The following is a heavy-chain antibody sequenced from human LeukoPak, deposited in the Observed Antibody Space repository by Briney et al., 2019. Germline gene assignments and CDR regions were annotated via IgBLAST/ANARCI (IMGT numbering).Heavy chain of an antibody. CDR1: GGSISSSSYY. D-gene: IGHD3-10*01. Sequence: SETLSLTCTVSGGSISSSSYYWGWIRQPPGKGLEWIGSIYHSGSTYYNPSLKSRVTISVDTSKNQFSLKLSSVTAADTAVYYCARGWRVRGPFDYWGQGTLVTVSS. V-gene: IGHV4-39*07. J-gene: IGHJ4*02. CDR3: ARGWRVRGPFDY. CDR2: IYHSGST.